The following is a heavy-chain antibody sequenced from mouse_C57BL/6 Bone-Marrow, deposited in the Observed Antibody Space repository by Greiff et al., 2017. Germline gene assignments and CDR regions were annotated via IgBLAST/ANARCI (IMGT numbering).Heavy chain of an antibody. CDR1: GYAFSSSW. D-gene: IGHD1-1*01. CDR3: ARCPYYGSSFFDY. J-gene: IGHJ2*01. CDR2: IYPGDGDT. Sequence: QVQLKESGPELVKPGASVKISCKASGYAFSSSWMNWVKQRPGKGLEWIGRIYPGDGDTNYTGKFKGKATLTADKSSSTAYMQLSSLTSEDSAVYFCARCPYYGSSFFDYWGQGTTLTVSS. V-gene: IGHV1-82*01.